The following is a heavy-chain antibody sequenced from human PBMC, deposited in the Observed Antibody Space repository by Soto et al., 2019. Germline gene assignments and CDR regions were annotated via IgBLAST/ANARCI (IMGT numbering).Heavy chain of an antibody. V-gene: IGHV4-4*07. CDR3: AREGSSGFGMDV. CDR1: GVSIRSYY. J-gene: IGHJ6*02. CDR2: IYTSGTT. Sequence: QVQLQQSGPGLVKPSETLSLTCTVSGVSIRSYYWSWIRQPAGKALEWIGRIYTSGTTNYNPSLKSRVTILLDTSKNQFSLDLSSVTDADTAVYYCAREGSSGFGMDVWGQGTTVTVSS. D-gene: IGHD6-25*01.